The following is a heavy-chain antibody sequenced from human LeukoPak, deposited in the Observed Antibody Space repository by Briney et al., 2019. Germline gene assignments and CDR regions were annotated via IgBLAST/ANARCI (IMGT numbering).Heavy chain of an antibody. Sequence: GGSLRLSCAASGFTFSSYAMTWVRQAPGKGLEWVSAASGSGGSTYYADSVKGRFTISRDNSKNTLYLQMNSLRAEDTAVYYCARKYSGSYYYYYYGMDVWGQGTTVTVSS. V-gene: IGHV3-23*01. J-gene: IGHJ6*02. CDR2: ASGSGGST. CDR3: ARKYSGSYYYYYYGMDV. CDR1: GFTFSSYA. D-gene: IGHD1-26*01.